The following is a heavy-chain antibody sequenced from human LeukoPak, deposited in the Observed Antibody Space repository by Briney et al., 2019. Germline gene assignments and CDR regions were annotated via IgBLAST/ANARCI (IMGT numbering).Heavy chain of an antibody. V-gene: IGHV3-23*01. J-gene: IGHJ4*02. CDR1: GFTFSSYA. CDR3: AKDCSSTSCYDY. CDR2: ISGSGGST. Sequence: GGSPRLSCAASGFTFSSYAMSWVRQAPGKGLEWVSAISGSGGSTYYADSVKGRFTISRDNSKNTLYLQMNSLRAEDTAVYYCAKDCSSTSCYDYWGQGTLVTVSS. D-gene: IGHD2-2*01.